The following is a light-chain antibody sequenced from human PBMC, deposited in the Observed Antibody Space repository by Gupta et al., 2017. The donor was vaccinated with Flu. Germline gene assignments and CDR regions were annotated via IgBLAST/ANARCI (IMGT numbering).Light chain of an antibody. Sequence: LAVPPSPSASASLGASVHLNCTLNSWHSTDAIAWHQHQPVKVPRYLMKVSSDGSHTKVDGIPDRFSGSSYGAERYLLIANLQYEDEGDYHCQTGGTDIQVFGGGTKLTIL. CDR1: SWHSTDA. J-gene: IGLJ3*02. CDR2: VSSDGSH. CDR3: QTGGTDIQV. V-gene: IGLV4-69*01.